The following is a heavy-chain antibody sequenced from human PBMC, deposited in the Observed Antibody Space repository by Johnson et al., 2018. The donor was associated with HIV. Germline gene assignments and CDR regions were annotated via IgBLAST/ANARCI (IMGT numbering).Heavy chain of an antibody. CDR3: AKDRPPRSWGSSTAVDI. CDR1: GFTFSSYG. V-gene: IGHV3-30*18. J-gene: IGHJ3*02. D-gene: IGHD2-15*01. Sequence: QVQLVESGGDVFQPGRSLRLSCAASGFTFSSYGMHWVRQAPGKGLDWVADIWYDGTNKYYADSVKGRFTISRDNSKNTLYLQMNSLRAEDTAVYYCAKDRPPRSWGSSTAVDIWGQGTMVTVSS. CDR2: IWYDGTNK.